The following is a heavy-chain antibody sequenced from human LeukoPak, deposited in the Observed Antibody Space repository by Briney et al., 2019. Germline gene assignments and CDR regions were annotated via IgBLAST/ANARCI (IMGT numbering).Heavy chain of an antibody. CDR3: ARDMSLLWFGDPFDY. Sequence: GGSLRLSCAASGFTFSRYSMNWVRQAPGKGLEWVSYISSSSSVIYYADSVKGRFTISRDNAKNSLYLQMNSLRDEDTAVYYCARDMSLLWFGDPFDYWGQGTLVTVSP. CDR2: ISSSSSVI. CDR1: GFTFSRYS. V-gene: IGHV3-48*02. D-gene: IGHD3-10*01. J-gene: IGHJ4*02.